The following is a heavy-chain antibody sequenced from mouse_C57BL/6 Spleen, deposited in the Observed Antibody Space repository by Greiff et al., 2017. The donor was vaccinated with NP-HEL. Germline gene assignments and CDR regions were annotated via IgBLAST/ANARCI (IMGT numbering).Heavy chain of an antibody. J-gene: IGHJ2*01. V-gene: IGHV1-15*01. Sequence: QVQLQQSGAELVRPGASVTLSCKASGYTFTDYEMHWVKQTPVHGLEWIGAIYSETGGTAFNQKFKGKAILTADKSSSTDNMERRSLTSEDSAVYYCTREITTVVASFDYWGQGTTLTVSS. CDR1: GYTFTDYE. D-gene: IGHD1-1*01. CDR2: IYSETGGT. CDR3: TREITTVVASFDY.